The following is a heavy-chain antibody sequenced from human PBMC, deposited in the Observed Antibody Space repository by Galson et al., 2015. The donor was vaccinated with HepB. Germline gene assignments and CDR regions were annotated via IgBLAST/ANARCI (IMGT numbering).Heavy chain of an antibody. V-gene: IGHV5-10-1*01. CDR2: IDPFDSDT. CDR1: GYRFTNYW. J-gene: IGHJ6*02. Sequence: QSGAEVKKPGESLRMSCKGFGYRFTNYWISWVRQMPGKGLEWMGKIDPFDSDTNYSPSFQGHVTISADKSISTAYLQWSSLMASDTAMYFCARHHQLYGMDVWGQGTTVTVSS. D-gene: IGHD1-1*01. CDR3: ARHHQLYGMDV.